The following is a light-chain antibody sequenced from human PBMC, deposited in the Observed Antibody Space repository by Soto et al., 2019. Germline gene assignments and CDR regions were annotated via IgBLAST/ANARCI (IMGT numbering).Light chain of an antibody. CDR1: QSLLHSNGYNY. CDR3: MQALQTPYT. CDR2: LGS. V-gene: IGKV2-28*01. Sequence: DIVMTQSPLSLPVTPGEAASISCRSSQSLLHSNGYNYLDWYLQKPGQSPQLLIYLGSNRASGVPDRFSGTESGTHFTLKISRVEAEDVGVYYCMQALQTPYTFGQGTKLEIK. J-gene: IGKJ2*01.